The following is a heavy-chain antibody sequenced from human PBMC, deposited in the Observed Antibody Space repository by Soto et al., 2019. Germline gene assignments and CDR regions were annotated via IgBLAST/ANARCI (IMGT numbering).Heavy chain of an antibody. CDR2: IYYSGST. J-gene: IGHJ4*02. Sequence: SETLSLTCTVSGGSISSYYWSWIRQPPGKGLEWIEYIYYSGSTNYNPSLKSRVTISVDTSKNQFSLKLSSVTAADTAVYYCARGPIVGATTGDFDYWGQGTLVTVSS. CDR1: GGSISSYY. CDR3: ARGPIVGATTGDFDY. D-gene: IGHD1-26*01. V-gene: IGHV4-59*01.